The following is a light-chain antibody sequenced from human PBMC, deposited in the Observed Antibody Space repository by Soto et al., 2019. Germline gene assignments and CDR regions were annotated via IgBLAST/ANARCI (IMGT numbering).Light chain of an antibody. CDR1: QSISRCY. V-gene: IGKV3D-20*01. J-gene: IGKJ5*01. CDR3: QEYENTPGT. Sequence: EIVLTQSRATLSLSPGEGATLSCLASQSISRCYLAWYQQKPGRAPRLLIYDASTRATGIPDRFSGSGSGTDFTLDISRLEPEDFAVYYCQEYENTPGTFGRGTRLEI. CDR2: DAS.